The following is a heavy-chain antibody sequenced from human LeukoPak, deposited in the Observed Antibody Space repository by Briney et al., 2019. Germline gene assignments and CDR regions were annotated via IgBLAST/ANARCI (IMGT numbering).Heavy chain of an antibody. Sequence: ASAKVSCKASGGTFSSYAISWVRQAPGQGLEWMGGIIPIFGTANYAQKFQGRVTITTDESTSTAYMELSSLRSEDTAVYYCARVGPVVVPAASRDAFDIWGQGTMVTVSS. CDR3: ARVGPVVVPAASRDAFDI. J-gene: IGHJ3*02. CDR1: GGTFSSYA. CDR2: IIPIFGTA. D-gene: IGHD2-2*01. V-gene: IGHV1-69*05.